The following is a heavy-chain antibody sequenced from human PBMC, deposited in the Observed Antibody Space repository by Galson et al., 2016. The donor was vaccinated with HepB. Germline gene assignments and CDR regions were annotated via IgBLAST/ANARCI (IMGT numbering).Heavy chain of an antibody. V-gene: IGHV5-51*01. J-gene: IGHJ4*02. Sequence: QSGAEVKKAGESLKISCKGSGYRFTSYWIGWVRQMPGKGLEYMGIIYPGDSDTRQSPSVQGQVTISVDKSISTAYLQWSSLKAADTAMYYCARFDGSGCWIDYWGQGTLVTVSS. CDR3: ARFDGSGCWIDY. CDR1: GYRFTSYW. CDR2: IYPGDSDT. D-gene: IGHD3-10*01.